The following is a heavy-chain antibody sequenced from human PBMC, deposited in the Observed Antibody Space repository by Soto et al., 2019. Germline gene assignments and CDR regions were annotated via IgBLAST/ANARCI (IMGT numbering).Heavy chain of an antibody. CDR2: IWYDGSHE. D-gene: IGHD3-22*01. J-gene: IGHJ2*01. CDR1: GFIFSNYG. CDR3: ARDRYSYDSRAYQGVDWYFDL. V-gene: IGHV3-33*01. Sequence: EGSLRLSCAASGFIFSNYGMHWVRQAPGKGLEWVAVIWYDGSHESYADSVKGRSTISRDNSKNTLFLQMNSLRAEDTAVYYCARDRYSYDSRAYQGVDWYFDLWGRGTLVTVSS.